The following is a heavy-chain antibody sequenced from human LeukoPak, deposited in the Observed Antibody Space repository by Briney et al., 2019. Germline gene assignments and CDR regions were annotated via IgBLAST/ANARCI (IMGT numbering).Heavy chain of an antibody. CDR3: ARIRLYSATGGAFDI. Sequence: SETLSLTCTVSGGSISSSSYYWGWIRQPPGKGLEWIGSIYYSGSTYYNPSLKSRVTISVDTSKNQFSLKLSSVTAADTAVYYCARIRLYSATGGAFDIWGQGTMVTVSS. CDR2: IYYSGST. V-gene: IGHV4-39*01. D-gene: IGHD1-14*01. CDR1: GGSISSSSYY. J-gene: IGHJ3*02.